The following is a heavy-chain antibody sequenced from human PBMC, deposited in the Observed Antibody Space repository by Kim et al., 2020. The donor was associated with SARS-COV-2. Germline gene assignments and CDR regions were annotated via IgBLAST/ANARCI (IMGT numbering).Heavy chain of an antibody. CDR3: AGSSIVGATMGHMVDY. CDR1: GFTFSSYG. V-gene: IGHV3-30*03. Sequence: GGSLRLSCAASGFTFSSYGMHWVRQAPGKGLEWVAVISYDGSNKYYADSVKGRFTISRDNSKNTLYLQMNSLRAEDTAVYYCAGSSIVGATMGHMVDYWGQGTLVTVSS. CDR2: ISYDGSNK. D-gene: IGHD1-26*01. J-gene: IGHJ4*02.